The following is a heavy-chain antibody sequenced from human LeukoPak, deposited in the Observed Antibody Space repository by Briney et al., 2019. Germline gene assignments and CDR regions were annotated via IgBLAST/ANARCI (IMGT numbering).Heavy chain of an antibody. J-gene: IGHJ4*02. V-gene: IGHV4-34*01. CDR2: INHSGST. CDR3: ARGQILRYFDWLSDPYFDY. CDR1: GFTFSDFW. D-gene: IGHD3-9*01. Sequence: PGGSLRLSCAASGFTFSDFWMSWVRQAPGKGLEWIGEINHSGSTNYNPSLKSRVTISVDTSKNQFSLKLSSVTAADTAVYYCARGQILRYFDWLSDPYFDYWGQGTLVTVSS.